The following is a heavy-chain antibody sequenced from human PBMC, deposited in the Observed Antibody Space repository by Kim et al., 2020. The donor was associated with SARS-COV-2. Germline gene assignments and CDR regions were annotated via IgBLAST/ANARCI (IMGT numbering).Heavy chain of an antibody. V-gene: IGHV1-2*02. CDR3: AREPSWSFDY. CDR2: GT. Sequence: GTHYAQKFQGSVTMTRHPSSSTAYMELSRLRSADTAVYYCAREPSWSFDYWGQGTLVTVSS. D-gene: IGHD6-13*01. J-gene: IGHJ4*02.